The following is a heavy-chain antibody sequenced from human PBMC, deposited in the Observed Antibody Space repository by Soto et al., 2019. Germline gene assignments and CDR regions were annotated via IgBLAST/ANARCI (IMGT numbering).Heavy chain of an antibody. CDR2: LSGSGDSR. CDR3: ATERSSGWSFDY. J-gene: IGHJ4*02. CDR1: GFAFSTYA. V-gene: IGHV3-23*01. Sequence: EVQLLESGGGFVEPWGSLRLSGAASGFAFSTYAMNWVREAPGKGLEWVSGLSGSGDSRYYADSVKGRFTVSRDNSKNTLYLQMNSLRAEDTAVFYCATERSSGWSFDYWGQGTLVTVSS. D-gene: IGHD6-19*01.